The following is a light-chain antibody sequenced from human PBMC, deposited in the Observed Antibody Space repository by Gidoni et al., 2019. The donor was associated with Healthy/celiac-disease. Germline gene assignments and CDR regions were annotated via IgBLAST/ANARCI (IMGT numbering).Light chain of an antibody. CDR3: CSYAGSSTYV. CDR1: ISDVGSYNL. J-gene: IGLJ1*01. CDR2: EGS. V-gene: IGLV2-23*01. Sequence: QSALTQPASVSGSPGQSITISCTGTISDVGSYNLVPWYQQHPGKAPKLMIYEGSKRPSVVSNRFSGSKSGNTASLTISGLQAEDEADYYCCSYAGSSTYVFGTGTKVTVL.